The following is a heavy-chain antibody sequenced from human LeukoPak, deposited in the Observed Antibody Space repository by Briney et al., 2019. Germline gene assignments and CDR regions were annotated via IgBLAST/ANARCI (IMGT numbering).Heavy chain of an antibody. D-gene: IGHD6-13*01. Sequence: GGSLRLSCAASGFTFSSYAMSWVRQAPGMGLEWVSVISGSGGSTYYADSVKGRFTISRDNSKNTLYLQMSSLRAEDTAVYYCATLSDAIAAAGTRNYWGQGTLVTVSS. CDR2: ISGSGGST. CDR3: ATLSDAIAAAGTRNY. V-gene: IGHV3-23*01. J-gene: IGHJ4*02. CDR1: GFTFSSYA.